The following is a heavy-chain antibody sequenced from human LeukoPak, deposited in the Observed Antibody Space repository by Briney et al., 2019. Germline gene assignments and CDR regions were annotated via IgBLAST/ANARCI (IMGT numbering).Heavy chain of an antibody. V-gene: IGHV3-48*03. Sequence: GGSLRLSCAVSGFTFSSYEMNWVRQAPGKGLEWVSYISSSGSAIYYADSVKGRFTISRDNAKNSLYLQMNSLRAEDTAVYHCAAGVVVVNAFDIWGQGTRVTVSS. J-gene: IGHJ3*02. CDR3: AAGVVVVNAFDI. CDR2: ISSSGSAI. D-gene: IGHD3-22*01. CDR1: GFTFSSYE.